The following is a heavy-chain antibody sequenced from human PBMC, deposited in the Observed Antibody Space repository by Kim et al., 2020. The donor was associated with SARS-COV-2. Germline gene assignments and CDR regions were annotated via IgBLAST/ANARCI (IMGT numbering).Heavy chain of an antibody. CDR3: AKDWKGGNSRNHGMDG. V-gene: IGHV3-23*01. J-gene: IGHJ6*01. CDR1: GFAFRGYA. Sequence: GGSLRLSCEASGFAFRGYAMSWVRQAPGKGLEWVSAISGSGDKTYDAESVKGRFTISRDNSKNMLFLQMNSLRAEDTAMYFCAKDWKGGNSRNHGMDGWG. D-gene: IGHD1-1*01. CDR2: ISGSGDKT.